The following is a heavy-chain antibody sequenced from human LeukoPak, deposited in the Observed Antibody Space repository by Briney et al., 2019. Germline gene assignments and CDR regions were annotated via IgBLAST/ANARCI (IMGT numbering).Heavy chain of an antibody. Sequence: SETLSLTCTVSGGSISGYYWTWIRQPAGRGLEWIGRIYTSGSTNYNPSLKSRVTMSVDTSKNQFSLKLSSVTAADTAVYYCARSDFWSGYYNYWGQGTLVTVSS. V-gene: IGHV4-4*07. CDR1: GGSISGYY. CDR3: ARSDFWSGYYNY. D-gene: IGHD3-3*01. CDR2: IYTSGST. J-gene: IGHJ4*02.